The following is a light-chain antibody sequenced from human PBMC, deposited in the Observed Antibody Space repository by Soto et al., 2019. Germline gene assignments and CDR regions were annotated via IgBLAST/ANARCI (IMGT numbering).Light chain of an antibody. CDR1: QSIGSW. Sequence: DTQMTQSPSTLSASVGDRVTITCRASQSIGSWLAWYQQKPGKAPKLLIYKTSILESGVPSRFSGSGSGTEFTLTISSLQPDDFATYYCQQYNSYPWTFGQGTKVDI. J-gene: IGKJ1*01. CDR2: KTS. V-gene: IGKV1-5*03. CDR3: QQYNSYPWT.